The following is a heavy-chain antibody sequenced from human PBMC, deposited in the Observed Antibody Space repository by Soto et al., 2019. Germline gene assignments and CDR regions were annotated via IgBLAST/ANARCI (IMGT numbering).Heavy chain of an antibody. D-gene: IGHD6-19*01. CDR1: GFTFSSYA. CDR2: ISVSGGST. Sequence: EVQLLESGGGLVQPGGSLRLSCAASGFTFSSYAMSWVRQAPGKGLEWLSGISVSGGSTFNADSVKGRFTISRDNSTNTRLLQMHSLRAEDTAVYYCSVSRGWSPFWGQGTMVTVSS. V-gene: IGHV3-23*01. CDR3: SVSRGWSPF. J-gene: IGHJ4*02.